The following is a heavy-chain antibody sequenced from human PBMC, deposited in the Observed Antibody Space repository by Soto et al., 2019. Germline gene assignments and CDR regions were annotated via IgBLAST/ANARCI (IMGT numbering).Heavy chain of an antibody. J-gene: IGHJ4*02. CDR3: ARDLGYCSGGSCYGDY. V-gene: IGHV3-48*02. D-gene: IGHD2-15*01. Sequence: EVQQVESGGALVQPGGSLRLSCAASGFTFSAYSMNWVRQAPGKGLEWVSYISISSSTIYYADSVKGRFTISRDNAKNSLYLQMNSLRDEDMAVYYCARDLGYCSGGSCYGDYWGQGTLVTVSS. CDR2: ISISSSTI. CDR1: GFTFSAYS.